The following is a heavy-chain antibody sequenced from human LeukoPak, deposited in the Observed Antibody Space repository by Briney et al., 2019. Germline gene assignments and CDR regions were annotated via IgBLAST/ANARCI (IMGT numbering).Heavy chain of an antibody. V-gene: IGHV1-2*02. CDR2: INPNSGGT. D-gene: IGHD5-24*01. J-gene: IGHJ3*02. Sequence: ASVKVSCKASGYTFTGYYMHWVRQAPGQGLEWMGWINPNSGGTNYAQKFRGRVTMTRDTSISTAYMELSRLRSDDTAVYYCARPREWWLQLPAFDIWGQGTMVTVSS. CDR1: GYTFTGYY. CDR3: ARPREWWLQLPAFDI.